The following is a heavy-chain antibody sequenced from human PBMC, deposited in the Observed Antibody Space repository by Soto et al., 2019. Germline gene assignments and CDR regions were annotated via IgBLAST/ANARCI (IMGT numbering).Heavy chain of an antibody. Sequence: QVQLQESGPGLVKPSGTLSLTCAVSGGSISSSNWWSWVRQPPGKGLEWIGEIYHSGSTNYNPSLMRRVTISVDKAKTQVALKLSAVNAADTAVYYCARAQAGYGSGSYYWGQGTLVTVSS. CDR1: GGSISSSNW. CDR2: IYHSGST. J-gene: IGHJ4*02. CDR3: ARAQAGYGSGSYY. V-gene: IGHV4-4*02. D-gene: IGHD3-10*01.